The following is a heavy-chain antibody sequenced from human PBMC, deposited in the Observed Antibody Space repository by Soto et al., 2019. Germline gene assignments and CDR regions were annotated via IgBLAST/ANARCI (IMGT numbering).Heavy chain of an antibody. CDR3: ATGIKSFGVDTQAVAY. Sequence: SETLSLTWAVSGDSISSGYYRGWRRQPPGKGLEWIGTTYHGGSTYYNPSLMSRVTISVDTSKNQFSLRLGSVTAADTAVYYCATGIKSFGVDTQAVAYWAQGSLVT. J-gene: IGHJ4*02. CDR2: TYHGGST. D-gene: IGHD3-3*01. V-gene: IGHV4-38-2*01. CDR1: GDSISSGYY.